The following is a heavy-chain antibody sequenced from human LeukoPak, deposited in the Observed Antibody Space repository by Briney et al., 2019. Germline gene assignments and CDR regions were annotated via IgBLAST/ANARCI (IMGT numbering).Heavy chain of an antibody. CDR3: AKCRFGSTSCYGFDWFDP. V-gene: IGHV3-23*01. CDR1: GFTFSSYA. Sequence: PGGSLGLSCAASGFTFSSYAMSWVRQAPGKGLEWVSAISGSGGSTYYADSVKGRFTISRDNSKNTLYLQMNSLRAEDTAVYYCAKCRFGSTSCYGFDWFDPWGQGTLVTVSS. CDR2: ISGSGGST. J-gene: IGHJ5*02. D-gene: IGHD2-2*01.